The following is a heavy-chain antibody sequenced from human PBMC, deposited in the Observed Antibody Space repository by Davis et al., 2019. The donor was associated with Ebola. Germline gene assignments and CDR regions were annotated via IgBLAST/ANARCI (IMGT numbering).Heavy chain of an antibody. CDR1: GGSFSGYY. CDR3: AALLGPQIHHGTFHY. CDR2: IFPTGRT. Sequence: PSETLSLTCAVYGGSFSGYYWSWIRQSPGKGLEWIGEIFPTGRTNYNPSLKSRVSISLDTSKNQFFLRLNSVTAADTAVYFCAALLGPQIHHGTFHYWGQGALVTVSS. D-gene: IGHD3-16*01. V-gene: IGHV4-34*12. J-gene: IGHJ4*02.